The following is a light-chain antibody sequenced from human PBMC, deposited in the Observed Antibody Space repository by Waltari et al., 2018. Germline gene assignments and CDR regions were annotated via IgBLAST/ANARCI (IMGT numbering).Light chain of an antibody. V-gene: IGLV1-44*01. CDR1: TSNIGANT. CDR3: ATWDDTLNVWM. Sequence: QSVLTQPPSASGTPGQRVTIACSGGTSNIGANTVNWYQHPPGTAPKPPIYSNNQRPSGVPDRFSGSKSGTSASLAISGLQSEDEADYYCATWDDTLNVWMFGGGTKLTVL. J-gene: IGLJ3*02. CDR2: SNN.